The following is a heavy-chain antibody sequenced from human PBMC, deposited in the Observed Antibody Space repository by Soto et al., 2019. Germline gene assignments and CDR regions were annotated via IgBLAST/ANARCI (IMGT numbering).Heavy chain of an antibody. CDR3: GRHTPTPALHGHLAP. D-gene: IGHD2-15*01. Sequence: GESLKISCEASGYSFSTYWIGWVRQMPGKGLEWVGLIYAANSETRYSPSFQGQVTLSVDKSINTAYLQWSSLKASDTAKYYCGRHTPTPALHGHLAPLGKGTLVT. J-gene: IGHJ5*02. V-gene: IGHV5-51*01. CDR1: GYSFSTYW. CDR2: IYAANSET.